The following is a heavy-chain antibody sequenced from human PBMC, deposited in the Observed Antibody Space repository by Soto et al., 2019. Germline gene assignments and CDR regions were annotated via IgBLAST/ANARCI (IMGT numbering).Heavy chain of an antibody. J-gene: IGHJ5*02. V-gene: IGHV4-34*01. CDR2: INHSGST. CDR1: GGSFSGYY. Sequence: PSETLSLTCAVYGGSFSGYYWSWIRQPPGKGLEWIGEINHSGSTNYNPSLKSRVTISVDTSKNQFSLKLSSVTAADTAVYYCATRDYIAAAANWFDPWGQGTLVTVS. D-gene: IGHD6-13*01. CDR3: ATRDYIAAAANWFDP.